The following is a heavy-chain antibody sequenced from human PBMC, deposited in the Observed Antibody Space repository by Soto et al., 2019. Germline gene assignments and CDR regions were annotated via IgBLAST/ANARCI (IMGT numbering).Heavy chain of an antibody. CDR2: INPSGGST. CDR3: ARDRITGTGPNSYYYYGMDV. J-gene: IGHJ6*02. V-gene: IGHV1-46*01. D-gene: IGHD1-20*01. CDR1: GYAFTSYH. Sequence: ASVKVSCKASGYAFTSYHMHWVRQAPGQGLEWMGIINPSGGSTSYAQKFQGRVTMTRDTSTSTVYMELSSPRSEDTAVYYCARDRITGTGPNSYYYYGMDVWGQGTTVTVSS.